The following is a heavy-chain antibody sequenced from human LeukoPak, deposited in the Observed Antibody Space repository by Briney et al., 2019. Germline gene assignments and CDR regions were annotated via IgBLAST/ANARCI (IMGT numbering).Heavy chain of an antibody. D-gene: IGHD3-3*01. CDR2: IYYSGST. V-gene: IGHV4-39*01. Sequence: PSEALSLTCAVSGGSISSSNYYWGWIRQPPGQGLEWIGSIYYSGSTYYNPSLKSRVTISVDTSKNQFSLKLSSVTAADTAVYYCASQYDFWSGYYLVNYYYYGMDVWGQGTTVTVSS. CDR3: ASQYDFWSGYYLVNYYYYGMDV. J-gene: IGHJ6*02. CDR1: GGSISSSNYY.